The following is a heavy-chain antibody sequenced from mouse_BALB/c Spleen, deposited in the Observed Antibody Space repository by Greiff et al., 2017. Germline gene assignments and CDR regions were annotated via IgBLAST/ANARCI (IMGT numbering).Heavy chain of an antibody. J-gene: IGHJ4*01. V-gene: IGHV1-18*01. D-gene: IGHD2-13*01. CDR3: SRCVTTGLDY. CDR2: INPNNGGT. CDR1: GYTFTDYN. Sequence: VQLQQSGPELVKPGASVKLSCKASGYTFTDYNMDWVKQSPGKSLEWIGDINPNNGGTIYNQKFKGKATLTVDKSSSTAYMELRSLTSEDTAVSYCSRCVTTGLDYWGQGTSVTVSS.